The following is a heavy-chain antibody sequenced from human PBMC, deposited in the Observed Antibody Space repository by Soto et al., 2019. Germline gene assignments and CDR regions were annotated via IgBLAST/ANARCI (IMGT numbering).Heavy chain of an antibody. CDR1: GGTFSSYA. V-gene: IGHV1-69*06. D-gene: IGHD3-10*01. CDR2: IIPIFGTA. J-gene: IGHJ6*02. CDR3: ARDDYYSSGSPYYFYGMAV. Sequence: QVQLVQSGAEVKKPGSSVKVSCKASGGTFSSYAISWVRQAPGQGLEWMGGIIPIFGTANYAQKFQGRVTITADKSTSTAYMELSSLRSEDTAVYYCARDDYYSSGSPYYFYGMAVWGQGPTVTVSS.